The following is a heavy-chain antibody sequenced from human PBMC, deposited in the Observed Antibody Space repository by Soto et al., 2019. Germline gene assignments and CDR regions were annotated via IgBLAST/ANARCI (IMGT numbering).Heavy chain of an antibody. CDR2: IKGDGSGI. Sequence: EVQLVESGGGLVQPGGSLRLSCAASGFTFSSYWMSWVRQAPGNGLEWVAHIKGDGSGIEFVDSVKGRFTISRDSAKNSVFMQMTSLRGDDTAVYYCARGDYGLDVWGQGTTVIVCS. J-gene: IGHJ6*02. CDR1: GFTFSSYW. V-gene: IGHV3-7*01. CDR3: ARGDYGLDV.